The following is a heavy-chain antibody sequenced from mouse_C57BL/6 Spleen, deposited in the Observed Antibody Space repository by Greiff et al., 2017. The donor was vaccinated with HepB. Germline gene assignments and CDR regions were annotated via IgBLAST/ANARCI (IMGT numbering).Heavy chain of an antibody. J-gene: IGHJ2*01. V-gene: IGHV1-82*01. CDR2: IYPGDGDT. D-gene: IGHD1-1*01. CDR1: GYAFSSSW. Sequence: QVQLKESGPELVKPGASVKISCKASGYAFSSSWMNWVKQRPGKGLEWIGRIYPGDGDTNYNGKFKGKATLTADKSSSTAYMQLSSLTSEDSAVYFCAREAITGDYWGQGTTRTVSS. CDR3: AREAITGDY.